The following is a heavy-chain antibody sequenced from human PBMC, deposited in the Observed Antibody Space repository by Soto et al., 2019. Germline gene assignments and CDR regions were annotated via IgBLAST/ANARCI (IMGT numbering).Heavy chain of an antibody. CDR1: GGSISSGDYY. CDR2: IYYSGST. Sequence: SETLSLTCTVSGGSISSGDYYWSWIRQPPGKGLEWIGYIYYSGSTYYNPSLKSRVTISVDTSKNQFSLKLSSVTAADTAVYYCARAGSRWYEDYYGMDVWGQGTTVTVSS. D-gene: IGHD6-13*01. J-gene: IGHJ6*02. V-gene: IGHV4-30-4*01. CDR3: ARAGSRWYEDYYGMDV.